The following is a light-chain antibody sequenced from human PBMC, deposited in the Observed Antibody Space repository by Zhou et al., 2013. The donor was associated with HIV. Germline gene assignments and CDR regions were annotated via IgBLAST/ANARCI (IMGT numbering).Light chain of an antibody. Sequence: DIQMTQSPSSVSASVGDRVTITCRASQSISSWLAWYQQKPGKAPKLLIYDASSLQSGSHQGSAAVDLGQISLSPSAACSLKILLTYYCQQANNFPPTFGQGTRLEIK. CDR3: QQANNFPPT. CDR1: QSISSW. CDR2: DAS. J-gene: IGKJ5*01. V-gene: IGKV1-12*01.